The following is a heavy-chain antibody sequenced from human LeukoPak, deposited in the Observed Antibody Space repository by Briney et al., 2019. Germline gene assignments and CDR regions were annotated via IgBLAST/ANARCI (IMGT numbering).Heavy chain of an antibody. CDR1: GHTFTSYD. CDR2: MNPNSGNT. D-gene: IGHD3-3*01. Sequence: ASVKVSCKASGHTFTSYDINWVRQATGQGLEWMGWMNPNSGNTGYAQKFQGRVTMTRNTSISTAYMELSSLRSEDTAVYYCARGQRYYDFWSGYYQFDYWGQGTLVTVSS. V-gene: IGHV1-8*01. J-gene: IGHJ4*02. CDR3: ARGQRYYDFWSGYYQFDY.